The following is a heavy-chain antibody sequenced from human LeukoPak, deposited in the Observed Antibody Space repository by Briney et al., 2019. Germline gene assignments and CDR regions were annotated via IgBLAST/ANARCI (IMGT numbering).Heavy chain of an antibody. V-gene: IGHV3-21*01. D-gene: IGHD2-2*01. CDR3: ARDLADCSSTSCYGDDAFDI. CDR2: ISSSSSYI. J-gene: IGHJ3*02. Sequence: WGSLRLSCAASGFTFSSYNMNWVRQAPGKGLEWVPSISSSSSYIYYADSVKGRFTISRDNAKNSLYLQMNSLRAEDTAVYYCARDLADCSSTSCYGDDAFDIWGQGTMVTVSS. CDR1: GFTFSSYN.